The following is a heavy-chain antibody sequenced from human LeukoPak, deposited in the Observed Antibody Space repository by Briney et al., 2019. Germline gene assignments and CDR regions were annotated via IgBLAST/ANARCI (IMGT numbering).Heavy chain of an antibody. J-gene: IGHJ6*02. CDR3: ARGAGSQNVLRFLEWSEYYYGMDV. CDR2: INHSGST. CDR1: VGSFSGYY. V-gene: IGHV4-34*01. D-gene: IGHD3-3*01. Sequence: PSETLSLTCAVYVGSFSGYYWSWIRQPPWKGLEWIGEINHSGSTNYNPSLKSRVTISVDTSKNQFSLKLSSVTAADTAVYYCARGAGSQNVLRFLEWSEYYYGMDVWGQGTTVTVSS.